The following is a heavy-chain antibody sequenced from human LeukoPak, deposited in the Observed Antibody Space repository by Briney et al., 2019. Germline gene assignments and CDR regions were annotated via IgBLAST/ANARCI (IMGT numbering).Heavy chain of an antibody. CDR2: LSHAGNT. D-gene: IGHD2-2*01. J-gene: IGHJ4*02. V-gene: IGHV4-59*04. Sequence: PSETLSLTCTVSGGPISGYYWSWIRQPPGKGLEWVACLSHAGNTWYNPSLESRLSISVDTSKNQFSLKFSSVTAADTALYWCARHNAPRRVGFDFWGQGILVTVSS. CDR1: GGPISGYY. CDR3: ARHNAPRRVGFDF.